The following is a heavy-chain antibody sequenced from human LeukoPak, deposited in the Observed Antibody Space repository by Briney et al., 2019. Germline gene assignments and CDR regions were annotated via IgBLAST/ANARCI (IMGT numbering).Heavy chain of an antibody. J-gene: IGHJ6*03. CDR2: IIPIFGTA. CDR3: ARAYCGGDCYPVTYYYYYMDV. D-gene: IGHD2-21*01. CDR1: GGTFSSYA. Sequence: SVKVSCKASGGTFSSYAISWVRQAPGQGLEWMGGIIPIFGTANYAQKFQGRVTITADESTSTAYMELSSLRSEDTAVYYCARAYCGGDCYPVTYYYYYMDVWGKGATVTVSS. V-gene: IGHV1-69*13.